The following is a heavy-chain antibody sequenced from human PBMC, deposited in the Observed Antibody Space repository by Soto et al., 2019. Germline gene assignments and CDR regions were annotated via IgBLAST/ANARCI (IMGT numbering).Heavy chain of an antibody. CDR3: ARAYCIGGSCYRY. Sequence: SETVSLTCTVSGGSVSSSSYYWGWIRQPPGKGLEWIGSIYYSGSTHYNPSLKSRVTIYVDTSKNKFSLRLSSVTAADTAVYYCARAYCIGGSCYRYWGQGSQVTVSS. D-gene: IGHD2-15*01. CDR1: GGSVSSSSYY. J-gene: IGHJ4*02. V-gene: IGHV4-39*01. CDR2: IYYSGST.